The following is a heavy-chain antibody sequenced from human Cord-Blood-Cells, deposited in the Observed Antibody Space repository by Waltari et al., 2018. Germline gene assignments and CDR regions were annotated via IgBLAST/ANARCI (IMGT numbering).Heavy chain of an antibody. CDR1: GGSFSGYY. Sequence: QVQLQQWGAGLLKPSETLSLTCAVYGGSFSGYYWSWIRQPPGKGREWIGEINHSGSTNYNPSLKSRVTISVDTSKNQFSLKLSSVTAADTAVYYCARLGARPFDYWGQGTLVTVSS. J-gene: IGHJ4*02. V-gene: IGHV4-34*01. D-gene: IGHD6-6*01. CDR2: INHSGST. CDR3: ARLGARPFDY.